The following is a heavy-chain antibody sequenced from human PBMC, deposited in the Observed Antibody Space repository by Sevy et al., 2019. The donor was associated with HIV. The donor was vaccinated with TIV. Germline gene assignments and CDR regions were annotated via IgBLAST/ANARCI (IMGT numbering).Heavy chain of an antibody. CDR3: ARPYRTDPFYYSGSSGYYYPSYFDS. D-gene: IGHD3-22*01. CDR2: INQVGSEK. CDR1: GFTFSSYW. Sequence: GGSLRLSCAASGFTFSSYWMTWVRQAPGKGLEWVANINQVGSEKFYVNSLKGRFTISRDNAKNSLYLTMNSLRVEDTAVYYCARPYRTDPFYYSGSSGYYYPSYFDSWGQGTLVTVSS. J-gene: IGHJ4*02. V-gene: IGHV3-7*01.